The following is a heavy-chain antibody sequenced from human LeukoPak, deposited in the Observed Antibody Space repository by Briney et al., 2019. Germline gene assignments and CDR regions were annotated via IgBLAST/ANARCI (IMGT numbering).Heavy chain of an antibody. V-gene: IGHV3-74*01. CDR1: GFTFSSYW. Sequence: PGGSLRLSCAASGFTFSSYWMHWVRRAPGKGLVGVSRINSDGSSTSYADSVKGRFTISRVNAKNTLYLQMNSLRAEDTAVYYCARVAYYDSSGSNWGQGTLVTVSS. CDR2: INSDGSST. CDR3: ARVAYYDSSGSN. D-gene: IGHD3-22*01. J-gene: IGHJ4*02.